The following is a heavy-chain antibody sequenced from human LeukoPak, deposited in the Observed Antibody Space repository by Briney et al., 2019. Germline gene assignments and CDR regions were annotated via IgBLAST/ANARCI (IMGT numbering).Heavy chain of an antibody. CDR2: IYSGGST. CDR1: GFTFSSYW. D-gene: IGHD1-26*01. J-gene: IGHJ4*02. Sequence: GGSLRLSCAATGFTFSSYWLSWVRQAPGKGLEWVSVIYSGGSTYYADSVKGRFTISRDNSKNTLYLQMNSLRAEDTAMYYCARENSGSYYRGYFDYWGQGTLVTVSS. V-gene: IGHV3-66*01. CDR3: ARENSGSYYRGYFDY.